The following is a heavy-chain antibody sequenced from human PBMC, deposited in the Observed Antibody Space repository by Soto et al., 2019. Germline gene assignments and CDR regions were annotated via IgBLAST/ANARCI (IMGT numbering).Heavy chain of an antibody. V-gene: IGHV4-59*01. J-gene: IGHJ5*02. CDR3: ARVGLGGWFDP. CDR1: GGSISSYY. D-gene: IGHD3-16*01. CDR2: IYYSGST. Sequence: SETLSLTCTGSGGSISSYYWSWIRQPPGKGLEWIGYIYYSGSTNYNPSLKSRVTISVDTSKNQFSLKLSSVTAADTAVYYCARVGLGGWFDPWGQGTLVTVSS.